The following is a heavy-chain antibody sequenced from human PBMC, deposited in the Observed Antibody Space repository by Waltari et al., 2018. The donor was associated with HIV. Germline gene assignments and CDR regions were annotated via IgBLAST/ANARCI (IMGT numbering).Heavy chain of an antibody. Sequence: EVQLVESGGGLVQPGGSLRLSCAASGFTFSSYEMNWVRQAPGKGLEGVSYISSSGSTIYYADSVKGRFTISRDNAKNSLYLQMNSLRAEDTAVYYCAPLPNPGLVFDYWGQGTLVTVSS. D-gene: IGHD1-26*01. CDR1: GFTFSSYE. V-gene: IGHV3-48*03. CDR3: APLPNPGLVFDY. J-gene: IGHJ4*02. CDR2: ISSSGSTI.